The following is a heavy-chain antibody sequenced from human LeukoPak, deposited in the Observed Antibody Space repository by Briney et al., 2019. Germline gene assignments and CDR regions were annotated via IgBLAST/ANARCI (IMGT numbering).Heavy chain of an antibody. CDR3: AGGGVAVAGTTDYYFDF. D-gene: IGHD6-19*01. V-gene: IGHV3-48*03. J-gene: IGHJ4*02. Sequence: DSVRGRFTISRDNAKNSLYLQLNSLRVEETAVYYCAGGGVAVAGTTDYYFDFWGQGTLVTVSS.